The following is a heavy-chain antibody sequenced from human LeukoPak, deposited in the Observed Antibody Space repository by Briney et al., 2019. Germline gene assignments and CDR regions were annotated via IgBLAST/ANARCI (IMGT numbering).Heavy chain of an antibody. Sequence: PSETLSLTCTVSGGSISSHYWTWIRQPPGKGLEWIGYIYYRGGTNYNPSLQSRVTISVDTSKNQFSLKLNSVTAADTAVYYCARDYSGSYFSWFDPWGQGTLVTVSS. J-gene: IGHJ5*02. D-gene: IGHD1-26*01. V-gene: IGHV4-59*11. CDR3: ARDYSGSYFSWFDP. CDR2: IYYRGGT. CDR1: GGSISSHY.